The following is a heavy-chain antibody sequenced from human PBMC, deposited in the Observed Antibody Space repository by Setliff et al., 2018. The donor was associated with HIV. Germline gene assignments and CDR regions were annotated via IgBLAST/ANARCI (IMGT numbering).Heavy chain of an antibody. CDR3: AREYSFGQCYFDY. CDR1: GGSISSYH. CDR2: IYYTGNT. J-gene: IGHJ4*02. Sequence: SETLSLTCTVSGGSISSYHWNWIRQPPGKGLEWIGYIYYTGNTNYNPSLKSRVTISVDTSKNQFSLSLSSVTAADTAVYYCAREYSFGQCYFDYWGRGTLVTVSS. D-gene: IGHD5-18*01. V-gene: IGHV4-59*01.